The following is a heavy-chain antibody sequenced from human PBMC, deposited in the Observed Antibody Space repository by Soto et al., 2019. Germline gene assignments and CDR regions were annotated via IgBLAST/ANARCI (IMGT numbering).Heavy chain of an antibody. CDR3: ARGLRFLEWLNSPPGDY. CDR1: GGSFSGYY. V-gene: IGHV4-34*01. Sequence: QVQLQQWGAGLLKPSETLSLTCAVYGGSFSGYYWSWIRQPPGKGLEWIGEINHSGSTNYNPSLKSRVTISLDTSKNQFSLKLSSVTAADTAVYYCARGLRFLEWLNSPPGDYWGQGTLVTVSS. CDR2: INHSGST. J-gene: IGHJ4*02. D-gene: IGHD3-3*01.